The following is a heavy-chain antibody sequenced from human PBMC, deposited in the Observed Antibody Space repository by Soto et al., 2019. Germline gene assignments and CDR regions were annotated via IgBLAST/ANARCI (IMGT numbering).Heavy chain of an antibody. CDR3: AREGVLISPYFDY. D-gene: IGHD2-8*01. CDR2: IWYDGSNK. J-gene: IGHJ4*02. Sequence: ESGGGVVQPGRSLRLSCAASGFTFSSYGMHWVRQAPGKGLEWVAVIWYDGSNKYYADSVKGRFTISRDNSKNTLYLQMNSLRAEDTAVYYCAREGVLISPYFDYWGQGTLVTVSS. V-gene: IGHV3-33*01. CDR1: GFTFSSYG.